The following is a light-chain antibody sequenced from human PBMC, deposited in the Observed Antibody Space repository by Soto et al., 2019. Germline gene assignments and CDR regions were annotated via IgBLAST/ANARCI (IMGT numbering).Light chain of an antibody. Sequence: QSVLTQPPAVSGAPGQRVIISCTGSSSNIGAGYDVHWYQQLPGTAPKLLIYDNNNRPSGVPDRFSGSKSGTSASLAITGLQAEDEADYYCQSYDSSLSGSGVFGGETKLTVL. CDR3: QSYDSSLSGSGV. CDR2: DNN. J-gene: IGLJ3*02. CDR1: SSNIGAGYD. V-gene: IGLV1-40*01.